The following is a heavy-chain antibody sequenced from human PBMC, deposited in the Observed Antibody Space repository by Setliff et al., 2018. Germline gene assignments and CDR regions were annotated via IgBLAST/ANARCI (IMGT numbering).Heavy chain of an antibody. CDR3: AREQWLDPPGYYYMDV. CDR2: IYYSGST. Sequence: PSETLSLTCAVSGYSISSGYYWSWIRQPPGKGLEWIGYIYYSGSTNYNPSLKSRVTISVDTSKNQFSLKLNSVTAAGMAVYYCAREQWLDPPGYYYMDVWAKGTTVTVSS. CDR1: GYSISSGYY. D-gene: IGHD6-19*01. V-gene: IGHV4-61*01. J-gene: IGHJ6*03.